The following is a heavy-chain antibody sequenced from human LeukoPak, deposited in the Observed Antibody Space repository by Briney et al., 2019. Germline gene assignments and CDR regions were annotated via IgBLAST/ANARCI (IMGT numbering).Heavy chain of an antibody. J-gene: IGHJ6*04. Sequence: ASVQVSCTASGGAFSSYAISWVRQAPGQGLGWMGGIIPIFGTGNYAQKVQGRVTITADESTSTAYMELSSLRSEDTAVYYCARVVGMDYYYYYGMDVWGKGTTVTVSS. V-gene: IGHV1-69*13. CDR2: IIPIFGTG. CDR3: ARVVGMDYYYYYGMDV. D-gene: IGHD2-21*01. CDR1: GGAFSSYA.